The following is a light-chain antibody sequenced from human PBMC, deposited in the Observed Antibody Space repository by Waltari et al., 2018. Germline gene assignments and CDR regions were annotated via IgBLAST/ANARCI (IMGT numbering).Light chain of an antibody. CDR2: RND. Sequence: QSVLTQPPSASGTPGQRVTISCSGSSSNIGTNYIYWYQQLPGTAPKLLIFRNDERPSGVPDRFSASKSGTSASLAIRGLRSEDEADYYCASWGDGLSGPRVVFGGGTKLTVL. CDR1: SSNIGTNY. V-gene: IGLV1-47*01. CDR3: ASWGDGLSGPRVV. J-gene: IGLJ3*02.